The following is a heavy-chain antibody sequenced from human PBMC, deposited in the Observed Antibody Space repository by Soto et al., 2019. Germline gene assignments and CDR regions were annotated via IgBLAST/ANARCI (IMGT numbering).Heavy chain of an antibody. CDR2: ISAYNGNT. CDR3: ARVFVVVLSGMPHYYHYYVDV. CDR1: GYTFTSYG. D-gene: IGHD2-2*01. V-gene: IGHV1-18*01. Sequence: ASVKVSCKASGYTFTSYGISWVRQAPGQGLEWMGWISAYNGNTNYAQKLQGRVTMTTDTSTSTAYMELRSLRSDDTAVYYCARVFVVVLSGMPHYYHYYVDVSGKAIPVNV. J-gene: IGHJ6*03.